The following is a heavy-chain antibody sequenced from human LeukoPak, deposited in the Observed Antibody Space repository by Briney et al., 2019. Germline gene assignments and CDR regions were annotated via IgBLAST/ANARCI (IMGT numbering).Heavy chain of an antibody. V-gene: IGHV3-23*01. CDR1: GFTFSNYA. Sequence: GGSLRLSCTASGFTFSNYAMSWVRQAPGKGLEWVSTSGAATYYANSVKGRFSISRDNSKNTLDLQMNSLGAEDTAVYYCAKDYIGYDQDFDYWGQGTLVTVSS. J-gene: IGHJ4*02. D-gene: IGHD2-2*01. CDR3: AKDYIGYDQDFDY. CDR2: SGAAT.